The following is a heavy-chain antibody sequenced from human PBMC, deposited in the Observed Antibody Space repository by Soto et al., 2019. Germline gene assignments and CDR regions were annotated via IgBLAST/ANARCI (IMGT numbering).Heavy chain of an antibody. D-gene: IGHD3-10*01. CDR1: GGSISSSNW. Sequence: SETLSLTCAVSGGSISSSNWWSWVRQPPGKGLEWIGEIYHSGSTNYNPSLKSRVTISVDKSKNQFSLKLSSVTAADTAVYYCARGMWFGESVGTYYYYYGMDVWGQGTTVTVSS. J-gene: IGHJ6*02. CDR3: ARGMWFGESVGTYYYYYGMDV. CDR2: IYHSGST. V-gene: IGHV4-4*02.